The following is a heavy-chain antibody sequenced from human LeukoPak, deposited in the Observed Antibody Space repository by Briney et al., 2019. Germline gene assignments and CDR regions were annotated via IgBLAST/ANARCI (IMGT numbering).Heavy chain of an antibody. V-gene: IGHV3-33*01. CDR3: ARGATIPQIYYYYGMDV. D-gene: IGHD5-24*01. CDR2: IWYDGSNK. Sequence: GGSLRLSCAASGFTFSSYGMHWVRQAPGKGLEWVAVIWYDGSNKYYADSVKGRFTISRDNSKNTLYLQMNSLRAEDTAVYYCARGATIPQIYYYYGMDVWGQGTTVTVSS. CDR1: GFTFSSYG. J-gene: IGHJ6*02.